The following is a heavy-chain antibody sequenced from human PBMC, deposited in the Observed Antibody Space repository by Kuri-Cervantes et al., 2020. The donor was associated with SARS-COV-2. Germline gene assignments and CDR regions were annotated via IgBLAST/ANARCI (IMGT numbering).Heavy chain of an antibody. CDR2: IIPIFGIA. Sequence: GGSLRLSCKASGGTFSSYAISWVRQAPGQGLEWMGGIIPIFGIANYAQKFQGRVTITADKSTSTASMDLRSLRADDTAVYYCARGVSVAGGAGMDVWGQGTTVTVSS. V-gene: IGHV1-69*17. J-gene: IGHJ6*02. D-gene: IGHD6-19*01. CDR3: ARGVSVAGGAGMDV. CDR1: GGTFSSYA.